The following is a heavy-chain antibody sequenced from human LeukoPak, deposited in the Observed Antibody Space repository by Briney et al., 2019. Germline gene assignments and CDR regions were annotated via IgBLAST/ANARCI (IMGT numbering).Heavy chain of an antibody. V-gene: IGHV4-34*01. CDR2: INHSGST. J-gene: IGHJ3*02. CDR3: ARESRMGTDYSSSWPLDAFDI. Sequence: SETLSLTCAVYGGSFRGYYWRWVRQPPGKGLEWIGEINHSGSTNYNPSLKSRVTISVDTSKNQSSLKLSSVTAADTAVYYCARESRMGTDYSSSWPLDAFDIWGQGTMVTVSS. CDR1: GGSFRGYY. D-gene: IGHD6-13*01.